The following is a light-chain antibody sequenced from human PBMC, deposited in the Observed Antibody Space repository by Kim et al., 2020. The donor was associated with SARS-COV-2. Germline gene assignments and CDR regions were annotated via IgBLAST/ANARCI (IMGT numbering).Light chain of an antibody. V-gene: IGKV1-5*03. J-gene: IGKJ2*01. CDR3: QHYSRFPYT. CDR1: QTISTW. CDR2: LAS. Sequence: DIQMTQSPSTLSASVGDRVTITCRASQTISTWLAWYQQKPGKAPNLLIYLASTLETGVPSRFIGSGSGTEFTLTIDSLQPDDFATYFCQHYSRFPYTFGQGTKQEI.